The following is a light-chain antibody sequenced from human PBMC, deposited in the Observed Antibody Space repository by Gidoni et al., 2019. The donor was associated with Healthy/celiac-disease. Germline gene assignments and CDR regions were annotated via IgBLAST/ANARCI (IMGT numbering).Light chain of an antibody. CDR2: DAS. Sequence: DIQMPQSPSSLSASVVDRVTIPCQASQDISNYLNLYQQKPGKAPKLLIYDASNLETGVPSRFSGSGSGTDFTFTISSLQTEDIATNYCQQYDNLHPYTFGQGTKLEIK. J-gene: IGKJ2*01. V-gene: IGKV1-33*01. CDR3: QQYDNLHPYT. CDR1: QDISNY.